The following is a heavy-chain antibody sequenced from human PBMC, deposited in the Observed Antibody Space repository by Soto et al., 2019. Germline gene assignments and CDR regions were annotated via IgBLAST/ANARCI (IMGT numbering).Heavy chain of an antibody. CDR3: AREGLVYYGSGSPPYYGMDV. CDR1: GFTVSSNY. Sequence: GGSLRLSCAASGFTVSSNYMSWVRQAPGKGLEWVSVIYSGGSTYYADSVKGRFTISRDNSKNTLYLQMNSLRAEDTAVYYCAREGLVYYGSGSPPYYGMDVWGQGTTVTVSS. CDR2: IYSGGST. V-gene: IGHV3-66*01. J-gene: IGHJ6*02. D-gene: IGHD3-10*01.